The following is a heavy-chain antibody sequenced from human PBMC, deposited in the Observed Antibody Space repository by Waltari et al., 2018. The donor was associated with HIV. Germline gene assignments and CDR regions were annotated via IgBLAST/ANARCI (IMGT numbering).Heavy chain of an antibody. V-gene: IGHV1-69*19. CDR3: AKSDFTELVRGQKAFDV. Sequence: QAQLVQSGAETKKPGSSVTVSCQASGGALDTFAFTWARQAPGQGLEWLGGTAPFFGVIYAQDFNGRVTITSNPSTRTVFLELGGLRPDDTAVYFCAKSDFTELVRGQKAFDVWGQGT. J-gene: IGHJ3*01. CDR1: GGALDTFA. CDR2: TAPFFGV. D-gene: IGHD1-26*01.